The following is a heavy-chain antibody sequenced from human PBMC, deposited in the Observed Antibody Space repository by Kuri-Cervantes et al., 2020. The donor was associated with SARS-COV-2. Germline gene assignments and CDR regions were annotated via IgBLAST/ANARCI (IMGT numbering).Heavy chain of an antibody. CDR2: ISSSSSTI. CDR3: ARDLSSGLWAFDY. Sequence: GESLKISCEASGFIFGEYAMDWVRQAPGKGLEWVSYISSSSSTIYYADSVKGRFTISRDNAKNSLYLQMNSLRAEDTAVYYCARDLSSGLWAFDYWGQGTLVTVSS. CDR1: GFIFGEYA. V-gene: IGHV3-48*01. J-gene: IGHJ4*02. D-gene: IGHD5-18*01.